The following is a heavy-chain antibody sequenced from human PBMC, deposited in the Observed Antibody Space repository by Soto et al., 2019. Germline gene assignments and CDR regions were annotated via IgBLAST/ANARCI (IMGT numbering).Heavy chain of an antibody. Sequence: ASVKVSCKASGYTFTSYAMHWVRQAPGQRLEWMGWINAGNGNTKYSQKFQGRVTITRDTSASTAYMELSSLRSEDTAVYYCARDGDIVVVPAAKAVSTWFDPWGQGTLVTVSS. CDR2: INAGNGNT. CDR1: GYTFTSYA. V-gene: IGHV1-3*01. D-gene: IGHD2-2*01. J-gene: IGHJ5*02. CDR3: ARDGDIVVVPAAKAVSTWFDP.